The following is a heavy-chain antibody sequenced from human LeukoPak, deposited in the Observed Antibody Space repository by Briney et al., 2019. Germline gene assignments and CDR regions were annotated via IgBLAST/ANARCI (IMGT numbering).Heavy chain of an antibody. Sequence: GGSLRLSCAASGFTFSSYSMNWVRQAPGKGLEWVSSISSSSSYIYYADSVKGRFTISRDNAKNSLYLQMNSLRAEDTAVYYCARLTYYYGSGSYSPDYWGQGTLVTVSS. CDR2: ISSSSSYI. CDR3: ARLTYYYGSGSYSPDY. V-gene: IGHV3-21*01. D-gene: IGHD3-10*01. J-gene: IGHJ4*02. CDR1: GFTFSSYS.